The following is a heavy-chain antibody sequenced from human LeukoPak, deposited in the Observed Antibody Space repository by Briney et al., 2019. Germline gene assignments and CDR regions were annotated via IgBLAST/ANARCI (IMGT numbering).Heavy chain of an antibody. J-gene: IGHJ4*02. V-gene: IGHV3-21*01. D-gene: IGHD4-17*01. CDR2: ISSSSSYI. CDR3: ARSYEGTTVTRGLGY. CDR1: WMTFDECS. Sequence: VGAPTLVCAVCWMTFDECSMVCVRGAPGKGQEWVSSISSSSSYIYYADSVKGRFTISRDNAKNSLYLQMNSLRAEDTAVYYCARSYEGTTVTRGLGYWGQGTLVAVSS.